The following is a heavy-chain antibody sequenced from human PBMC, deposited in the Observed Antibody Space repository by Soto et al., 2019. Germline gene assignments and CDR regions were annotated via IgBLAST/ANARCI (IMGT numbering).Heavy chain of an antibody. CDR2: INAGDGNT. CDR1: GYTFTSYA. CDR3: AIEYCISTSCHLNWFDP. D-gene: IGHD2-2*01. V-gene: IGHV1-3*01. Sequence: EASVKVSCKASGYTFTSYAMHWVRQAPGQRLEWMGWINAGDGNTKYSQKFQGRVTITRDTSASTACMELSSLRSEDTAVYYCAIEYCISTSCHLNWFDPWGQGTLVTVSS. J-gene: IGHJ5*02.